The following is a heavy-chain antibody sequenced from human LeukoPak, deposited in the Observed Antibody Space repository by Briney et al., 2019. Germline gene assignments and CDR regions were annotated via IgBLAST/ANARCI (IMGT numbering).Heavy chain of an antibody. J-gene: IGHJ6*02. CDR2: ISAYNGNT. D-gene: IGHD2-15*01. V-gene: IGHV1-18*01. CDR3: ARGEDIVVVVGGYHYGMDV. Sequence: ASVKVSCKASGYTFTSYGISWVRQAPGQGLEWMGWISAYNGNTNYAQKLQGRVTMTTDTSTSTAYMELRSLRSDDTAVYYCARGEDIVVVVGGYHYGMDVWGQGTTVTVSS. CDR1: GYTFTSYG.